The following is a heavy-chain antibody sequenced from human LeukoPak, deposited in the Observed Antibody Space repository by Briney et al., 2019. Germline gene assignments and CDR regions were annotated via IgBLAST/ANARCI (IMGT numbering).Heavy chain of an antibody. CDR3: ARLGYCSGNSCPTSYYNWFDP. CDR2: ISPYNGNT. J-gene: IGHJ5*02. Sequence: GASVKVSCKASGHTFINYGISWVRQAPGQGLEWMGWISPYNGNTIYEQRLQGRVTMTTDTSTSTAYMELRSLRSDDTAVYYCARLGYCSGNSCPTSYYNWFDPWGQGTLVTVSS. V-gene: IGHV1-18*01. CDR1: GHTFINYG. D-gene: IGHD2-15*01.